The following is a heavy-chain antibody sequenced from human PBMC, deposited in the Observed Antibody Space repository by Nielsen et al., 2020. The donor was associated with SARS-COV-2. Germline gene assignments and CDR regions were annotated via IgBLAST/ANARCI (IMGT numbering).Heavy chain of an antibody. J-gene: IGHJ4*02. CDR3: TTEYYDYVWGSYYYFDY. D-gene: IGHD3-16*01. Sequence: GESLKISCAASGFTFSNAWMSWVRQAPGKGLEWVGRIKSKTDGGTTDYAAPVKGRFTISRDDSKNTLYLQMNSLKTEDTAVYYCTTEYYDYVWGSYYYFDYWGQGTLVTVSS. CDR1: GFTFSNAW. CDR2: IKSKTDGGTT. V-gene: IGHV3-15*01.